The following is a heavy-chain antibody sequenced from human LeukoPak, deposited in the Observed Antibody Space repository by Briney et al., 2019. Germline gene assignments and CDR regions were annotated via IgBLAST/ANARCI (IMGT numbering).Heavy chain of an antibody. CDR3: ATERDYGGKSLVGS. V-gene: IGHV3-15*01. J-gene: IGHJ5*02. Sequence: NPGESLRLSCAASGFNFNDAWTSWVRQSPGKGLEWVGRIKSKIVGGTVDYAAPVKGRFIISRDDSEDTLYLQMDSLKTEDTAVYCATERDYGGKSLVGSWGQGALVTVSS. CDR2: IKSKIVGGTV. CDR1: GFNFNDAW. D-gene: IGHD4-23*01.